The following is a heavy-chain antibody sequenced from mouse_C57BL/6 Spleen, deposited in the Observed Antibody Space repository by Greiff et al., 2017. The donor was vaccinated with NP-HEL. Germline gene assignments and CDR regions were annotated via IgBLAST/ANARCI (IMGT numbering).Heavy chain of an antibody. CDR2: IDPENGDT. V-gene: IGHV14-4*01. CDR3: TTGVPFAY. CDR1: GFNIKDDY. Sequence: EVQGVESGAELVRPGASVKLSCTASGFNIKDDYMHWVKQRPEQGLEWIGWIDPENGDTEYASKFQGKATITADTSSNTAYLQLSSLTSEDTAVYYCTTGVPFAYWGQGTLVTVSA. J-gene: IGHJ3*01.